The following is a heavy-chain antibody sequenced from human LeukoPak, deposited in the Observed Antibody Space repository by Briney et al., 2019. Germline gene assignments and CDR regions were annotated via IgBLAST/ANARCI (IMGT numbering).Heavy chain of an antibody. V-gene: IGHV3-30*18. J-gene: IGHJ4*02. Sequence: GGSLRLSCAASGFTFSNYGIHWVRQAPGKGLEWVAVISYDGSNKYYAESVKGRFTISRDNSKNTLYLQMNSLRAEDTAVYYCAKGYGFDSSGSEHYFENWGRGILVTVSS. CDR1: GFTFSNYG. CDR3: AKGYGFDSSGSEHYFEN. D-gene: IGHD3-22*01. CDR2: ISYDGSNK.